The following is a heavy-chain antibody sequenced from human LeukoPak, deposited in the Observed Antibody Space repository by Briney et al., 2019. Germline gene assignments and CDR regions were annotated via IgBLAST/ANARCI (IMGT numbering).Heavy chain of an antibody. Sequence: PSETLSLTCTVSGGSVSTGSYYWSWIRQPAGRGLEWIGHIHTSGTMNYNASLKSRVTISVDTAKNKFFLRLGSVTAADTAVYYCARIVQITGTIPHWGQGSLVTVSS. CDR2: IHTSGTM. J-gene: IGHJ4*02. CDR1: GGSVSTGSYY. D-gene: IGHD1-1*01. V-gene: IGHV4-61*09. CDR3: ARIVQITGTIPH.